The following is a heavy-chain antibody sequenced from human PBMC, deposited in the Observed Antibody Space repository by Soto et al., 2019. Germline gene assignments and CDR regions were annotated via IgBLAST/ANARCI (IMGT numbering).Heavy chain of an antibody. V-gene: IGHV1-18*01. Sequence: QVQLVQSGGEVKRPGASVKVSCKTSGYTFSNYGITWVRQDPGQPLEWLGGISLYSDGTNYAQKFQGRVSMTTDTSTTTAYMELRSLRSDDTAVYYCTRVVPGAEAWFVPWGQGTLVTVSS. CDR2: ISLYSDGT. CDR3: TRVVPGAEAWFVP. J-gene: IGHJ5*02. D-gene: IGHD2-2*01. CDR1: GYTFSNYG.